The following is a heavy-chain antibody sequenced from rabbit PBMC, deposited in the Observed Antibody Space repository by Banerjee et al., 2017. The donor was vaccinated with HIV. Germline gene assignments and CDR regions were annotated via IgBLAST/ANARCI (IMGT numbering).Heavy chain of an antibody. D-gene: IGHD6-1*01. CDR1: GFSFSSSYY. Sequence: QSLEESGGDLVKPGASLTLTCTASGFSFSSSYYMCWVRQAPGKGLEWIACIYVGSSGSTYYASWAKGRFTISKTSSTTVTLQMTSLTAADTATHFCARVGIIYTYGDAGYPGYFNLWGPGTLVSVS. J-gene: IGHJ4*01. CDR3: ARVGIIYTYGDAGYPGYFNL. CDR2: IYVGSSGST. V-gene: IGHV1S40*01.